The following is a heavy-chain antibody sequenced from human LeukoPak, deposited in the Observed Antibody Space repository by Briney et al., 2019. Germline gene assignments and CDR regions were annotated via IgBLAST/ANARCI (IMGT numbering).Heavy chain of an antibody. Sequence: PSETLSLTCTVSGASLSTSSWTWIRQPPGKGLECIGFIYYSGTAHYHPSLKSRVTISLDTSKNQFSLRLSSVTAADTAIYYCAGLFSNGWSDKWGQGTLVTVS. J-gene: IGHJ4*02. CDR2: IYYSGTA. CDR3: AGLFSNGWSDK. V-gene: IGHV4-59*08. CDR1: GASLSTSS. D-gene: IGHD6-19*01.